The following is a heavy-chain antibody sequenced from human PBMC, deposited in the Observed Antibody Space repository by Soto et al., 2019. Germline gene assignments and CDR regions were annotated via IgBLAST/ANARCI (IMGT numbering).Heavy chain of an antibody. CDR1: GFTFSSYA. V-gene: IGHV3-23*01. CDR3: ANHIVDYDKPEYFLH. CDR2: ICGSGGST. Sequence: GGSLRLSCAASGFTFSSYAMSWVRQAPGKGLEWVSAICGSGGSTYYADSVKGRFTISRDNSKNTLYLQMNSLRAEDTAVYYGANHIVDYDKPEYFLHWCQGTLVTLFS. D-gene: IGHD4-17*01. J-gene: IGHJ1*01.